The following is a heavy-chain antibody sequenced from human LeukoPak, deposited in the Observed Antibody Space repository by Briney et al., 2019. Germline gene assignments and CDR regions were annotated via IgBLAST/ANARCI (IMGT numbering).Heavy chain of an antibody. CDR2: ISYEGSQS. CDR1: TFRFSSYD. V-gene: IGHV3-30*04. D-gene: IGHD3-16*02. CDR3: ARDVFVPTTNYDSVWGNYRYLYYFDY. Sequence: PGGSLRLSCTTSTFRFSSYDIHWVRQAPGKGLEWVAYISYEGSQSFYADSVKGRFTVSRDNSKTAVYLQMNSLRAEDTAVYYCARDVFVPTTNYDSVWGNYRYLYYFDYWGQGALVTVSS. J-gene: IGHJ4*02.